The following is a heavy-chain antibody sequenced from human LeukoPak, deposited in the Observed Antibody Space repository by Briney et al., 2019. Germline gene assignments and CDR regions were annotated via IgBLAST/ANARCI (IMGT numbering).Heavy chain of an antibody. CDR1: GLTFSSSA. V-gene: IGHV3-48*03. Sequence: GGSLRLSCAASGLTFSSSAMHWVRQAPGKGLEWVSYISNSGNTIYYADSVKGRFTISRDNAKNSLYLQMNSLRAEDTAVYYCARRIAAAGRSFDYWGQGTLVTVSS. CDR2: ISNSGNTI. D-gene: IGHD6-13*01. CDR3: ARRIAAAGRSFDY. J-gene: IGHJ4*02.